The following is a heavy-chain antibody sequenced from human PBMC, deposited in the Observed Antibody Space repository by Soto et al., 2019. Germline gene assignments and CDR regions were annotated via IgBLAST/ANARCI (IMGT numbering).Heavy chain of an antibody. CDR1: GYTFTGYY. CDR2: TNPNSGGT. Sequence: ASVKVSCKASGYTFTGYYMHWVRHAPGQGLEWMGWTNPNSGGTNYAQKFQGWVTMTRDTSISTAYMELSRLRSDDTAVYYCARGGMLYWSVLFAYWGQGSLVTVSS. D-gene: IGHD2-8*01. CDR3: ARGGMLYWSVLFAY. J-gene: IGHJ4*02. V-gene: IGHV1-2*04.